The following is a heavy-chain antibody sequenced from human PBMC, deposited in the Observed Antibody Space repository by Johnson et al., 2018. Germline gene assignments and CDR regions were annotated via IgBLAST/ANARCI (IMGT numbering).Heavy chain of an antibody. CDR2: TSYDGSNK. J-gene: IGHJ6*03. D-gene: IGHD4-17*01. V-gene: IGHV3-30*18. CDR1: GFTFSSYG. CDR3: AKDTAYGLGLGFYYYYYRNV. Sequence: VQLVESGGGVIQPGRSLSLSCAASGFTFSSYGMHWVRQAPGKGLEWVAVTSYDGSNKYYADSVKGRFTISRDNSKNTLYLQMNSLRAEDTAVYYCAKDTAYGLGLGFYYYYYRNVGGKGTTVTVSS.